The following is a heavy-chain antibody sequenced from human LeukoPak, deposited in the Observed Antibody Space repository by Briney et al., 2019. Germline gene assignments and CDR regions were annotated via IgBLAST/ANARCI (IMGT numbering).Heavy chain of an antibody. CDR1: GDSITGYY. CDR2: IYYSGNT. Sequence: SETLSLTCSVSGDSITGYYWGWIRQPPGKGLEWIGSIYYSGNTYYNASLKSQVSISIDTSKNQFSLRLTSVTAADTAVYYCARQTGSGLFILPGGQGTLVTVSS. D-gene: IGHD3/OR15-3a*01. V-gene: IGHV4-39*01. CDR3: ARQTGSGLFILP. J-gene: IGHJ4*02.